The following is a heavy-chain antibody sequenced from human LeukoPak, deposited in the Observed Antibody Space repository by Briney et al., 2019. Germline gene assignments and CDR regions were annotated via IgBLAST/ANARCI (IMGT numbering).Heavy chain of an antibody. J-gene: IGHJ4*02. Sequence: PGGSLRPSCAISGFTFDDYGMSWVRQPPGKGLEWVSGINWSGGITNYADSVKGRFSISRDNAKNSLYLQMYSLRAEDTALYYCARDNYYASSGYQFDYWGQGTLVTVSS. D-gene: IGHD3-22*01. CDR1: GFTFDDYG. CDR2: INWSGGIT. CDR3: ARDNYYASSGYQFDY. V-gene: IGHV3-20*04.